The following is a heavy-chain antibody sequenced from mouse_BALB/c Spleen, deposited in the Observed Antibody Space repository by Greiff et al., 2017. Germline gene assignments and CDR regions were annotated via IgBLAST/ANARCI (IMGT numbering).Heavy chain of an antibody. Sequence: VKLVESGPGLVAPSQSLSITCTVSGFSLTDYGVSWIRQPPGKGLEWLGVIWGGGSTYYNSALKSRLSISKDNSKSQVFLKMNSLQTDDTAMYYCANLTGTAYYAMDYWGQGTSVTVSS. CDR2: IWGGGST. D-gene: IGHD4-1*01. J-gene: IGHJ4*01. V-gene: IGHV2-6-5*01. CDR3: ANLTGTAYYAMDY. CDR1: GFSLTDYG.